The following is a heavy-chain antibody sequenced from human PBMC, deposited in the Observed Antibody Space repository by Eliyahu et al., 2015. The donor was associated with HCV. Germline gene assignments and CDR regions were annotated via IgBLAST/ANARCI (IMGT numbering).Heavy chain of an antibody. D-gene: IGHD6-13*01. CDR1: GFTFEDYV. V-gene: IGHV3-9*01. CDR3: TKDIQAAARKSFHNFQYNYGMDV. J-gene: IGHJ6*02. CDR2: ISWNSGSI. Sequence: EVQVLESGGGLVQPGTSLRLSCAASGFTFEDYVMHWVRQAPGKGLEWVAGISWNSGSIDYADSVRGRFTISRDNVKNSLYLQMNSLRPEDTALYYCTKDIQAAARKSFHNFQYNYGMDVWGQGTTVTVSS.